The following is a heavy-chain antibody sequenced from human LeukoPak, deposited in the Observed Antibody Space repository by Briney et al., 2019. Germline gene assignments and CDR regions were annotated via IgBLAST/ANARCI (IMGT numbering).Heavy chain of an antibody. CDR3: ARVRARSGWFDP. Sequence: GGGLRLSCAATGLTFSRYGMSWVRQARGKGLEWVANIKQDGSEKYYVYSVKGRFTISRDNAKNLLYLQMNSLRAEDTAVYYCARVRARSGWFDPWGQGTLVTVSS. D-gene: IGHD2-15*01. V-gene: IGHV3-7*01. J-gene: IGHJ5*02. CDR1: GLTFSRYG. CDR2: IKQDGSEK.